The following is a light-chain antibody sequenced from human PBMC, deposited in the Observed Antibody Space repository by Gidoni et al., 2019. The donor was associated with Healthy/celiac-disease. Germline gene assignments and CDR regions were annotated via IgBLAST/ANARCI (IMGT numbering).Light chain of an antibody. V-gene: IGKV3-11*01. CDR2: DAS. CDR1: QSVSSY. J-gene: IGKJ4*01. CDR3: QQRSNWPPLT. Sequence: EIVLTQSPATLSLSPGERATRSCRASQSVSSYLAWYQQKPGQAPRLLIYDASNRATGIPARFSGSGSGKDFTLTISSLEPEDFAVYYCQQRSNWPPLTFGGGTKVEIK.